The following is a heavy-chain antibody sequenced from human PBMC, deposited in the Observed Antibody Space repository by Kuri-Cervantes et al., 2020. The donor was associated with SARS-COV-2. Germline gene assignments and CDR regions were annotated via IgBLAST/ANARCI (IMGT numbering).Heavy chain of an antibody. CDR2: ISYDGSNK. CDR3: AKASWFGELLVPSNY. J-gene: IGHJ4*02. CDR1: GFTFSSYG. Sequence: GESLKISCAASGFTFSSYGMHLVRQAPGKGLEWVAVISYDGSNKYYADSVKGRFTISRDNSKNTLYLQMNSLRSEDTAVYYCAKASWFGELLVPSNYWGQGTLVTVSS. D-gene: IGHD3-10*01. V-gene: IGHV3-30*18.